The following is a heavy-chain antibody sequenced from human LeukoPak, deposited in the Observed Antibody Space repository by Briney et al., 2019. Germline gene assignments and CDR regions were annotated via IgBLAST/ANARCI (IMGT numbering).Heavy chain of an antibody. CDR1: GFTFSSYA. Sequence: GGSLRLSCAASGFTFSSYAMHWVRQAPGKGLEWVAVVSYDGNTKYYADSAKGRFTISRDNSENTLSLQMNSLTSEDTAVYYCASDPPGDYWGQGTLVTVSS. V-gene: IGHV3-30*04. J-gene: IGHJ4*02. CDR3: ASDPPGDY. CDR2: VSYDGNTK.